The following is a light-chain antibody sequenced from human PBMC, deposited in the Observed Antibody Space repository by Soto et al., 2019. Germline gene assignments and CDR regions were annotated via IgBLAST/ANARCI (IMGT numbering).Light chain of an antibody. Sequence: AIRMTQSPSSFSASTGDRVTITCRASQAISSYLAWYQQKPVKAPKLLIYAASTLQSGVPSRFSGSGSGTDFTLTISCLQSEDFANYYCQQYYGFPYTFGQGTKLEIK. V-gene: IGKV1-8*01. CDR1: QAISSY. J-gene: IGKJ2*01. CDR3: QQYYGFPYT. CDR2: AAS.